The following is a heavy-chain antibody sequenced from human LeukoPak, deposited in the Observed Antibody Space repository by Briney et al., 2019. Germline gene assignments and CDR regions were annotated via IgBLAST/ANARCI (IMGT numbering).Heavy chain of an antibody. V-gene: IGHV3-33*01. Sequence: PGGSLRLSCAASGFTFSSYGMHWVRQAPGKGLEWVAVIRYDGSNKYYADSVKGRFTISRDNSKNTLYLQMNSLRAEDTAVYYCARERTSTPGFDYWGQGTLVTVSS. CDR1: GFTFSSYG. J-gene: IGHJ4*02. CDR2: IRYDGSNK. D-gene: IGHD3-3*02. CDR3: ARERTSTPGFDY.